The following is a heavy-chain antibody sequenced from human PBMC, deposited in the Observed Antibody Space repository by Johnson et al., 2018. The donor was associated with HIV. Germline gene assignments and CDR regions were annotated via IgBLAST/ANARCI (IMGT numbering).Heavy chain of an antibody. CDR1: GFTFSSYA. J-gene: IGHJ3*02. CDR2: ISYDGSNK. Sequence: QMQLVESGGGVVQPGRCLRLSCAASGFTFSSYAMHWVRQAPGTGLEWVAVISYDGSNKYYADSVKGRFTISRDNSKNTLYLQMNSLRAEDTAVYYCAKDLGDFWSGYYFDIWGQGTMVTVSS. D-gene: IGHD3-3*01. CDR3: AKDLGDFWSGYYFDI. V-gene: IGHV3-30-3*01.